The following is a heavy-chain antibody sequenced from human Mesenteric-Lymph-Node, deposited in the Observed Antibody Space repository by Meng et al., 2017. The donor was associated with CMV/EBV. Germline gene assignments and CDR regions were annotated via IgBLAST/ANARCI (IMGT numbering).Heavy chain of an antibody. CDR2: FDPEDGET. CDR1: TLTELS. J-gene: IGHJ4*02. CDR3: ATVSYCSSTSCYYYFDY. Sequence: TLTELSMHWVRQAPGKGLEWMGGFDPEDGETSYAQKFQGRVTMTEDTSTDTAYMELSSLRSEDTAVYYCATVSYCSSTSCYYYFDYWGQGTLVTVSS. V-gene: IGHV1-24*01. D-gene: IGHD2-2*01.